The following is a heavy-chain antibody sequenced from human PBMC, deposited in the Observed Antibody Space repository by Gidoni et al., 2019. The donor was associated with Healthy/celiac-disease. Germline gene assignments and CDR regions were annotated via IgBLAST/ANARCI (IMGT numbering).Heavy chain of an antibody. D-gene: IGHD3-9*01. CDR3: ARDGYDILTGMWDY. V-gene: IGHV4-38-2*02. CDR2: IYHSGST. CDR1: GYSISSGYY. Sequence: QVQLQESGPGLVKPSETLSLTCTVSGYSISSGYYWGWIRQPPGKGLEWIGSIYHSGSTYYNPSLKSRVTISVDTSKNQFSLKLSSVTAADTAVYYCARDGYDILTGMWDYWGQGTLVTVSS. J-gene: IGHJ4*02.